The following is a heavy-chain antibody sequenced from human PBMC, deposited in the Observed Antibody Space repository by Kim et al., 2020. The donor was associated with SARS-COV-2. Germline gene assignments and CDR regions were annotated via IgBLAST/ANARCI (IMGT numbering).Heavy chain of an antibody. Sequence: SETLSLTCTVSGASIKDFHWSWIRQSPEKGLEWIGYIQHTGNTNYNPSLDGRVTISMDMSKKQFSLNLISVTAADTAVYYCAMPYTSIPNSPHLFWSQGSLVTVSS. CDR3: AMPYTSIPNSPHLF. CDR1: GASIKDFH. J-gene: IGHJ4*02. D-gene: IGHD3-16*01. CDR2: IQHTGNT. V-gene: IGHV4-59*03.